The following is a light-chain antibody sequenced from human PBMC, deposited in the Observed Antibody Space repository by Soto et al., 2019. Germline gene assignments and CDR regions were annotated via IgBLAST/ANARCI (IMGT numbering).Light chain of an antibody. J-gene: IGLJ1*01. CDR1: SSDVGDYSY. CDR2: EVS. CDR3: SSYTSSSTSNYV. V-gene: IGLV2-14*01. Sequence: QSVLTQPASVSGSPGRSITISCTGTSSDVGDYSYVSWYQQHPGKAPKLMIYEVSNRPSGVSNRFSGSKSGNTASLTISGLQADDEADYYCSSYTSSSTSNYVFGTGTKLTVL.